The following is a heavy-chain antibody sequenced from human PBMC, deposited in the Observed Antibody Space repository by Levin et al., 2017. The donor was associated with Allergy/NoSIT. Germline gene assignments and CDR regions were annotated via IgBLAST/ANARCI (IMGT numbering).Heavy chain of an antibody. CDR1: GYTFTNYG. D-gene: IGHD6-19*01. Sequence: ASVKVSCKASGYTFTNYGITWVRRAPGQGLEWMGWISAYNGNTKYAERFQGRVTMTTDTSTSTAYMELRSLRSDDTAVYYCARDGLYSSADFDHWGQGTLVTVSS. CDR3: ARDGLYSSADFDH. J-gene: IGHJ4*02. CDR2: ISAYNGNT. V-gene: IGHV1-18*01.